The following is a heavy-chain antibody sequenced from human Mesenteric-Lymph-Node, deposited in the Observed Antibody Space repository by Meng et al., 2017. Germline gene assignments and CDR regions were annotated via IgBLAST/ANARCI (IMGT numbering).Heavy chain of an antibody. D-gene: IGHD1-26*01. J-gene: IGHJ4*02. CDR3: AKEDGSSANYFDY. CDR2: IKGDGSIT. CDR1: GFNFSVHW. Sequence: GGSLRLSCAASGFNFSVHWMHWVRQTEERGLVWVALIKGDGSITGYADSVKGRFTISRDNAKNMLYLQMNSLRAEDTAVYYCAKEDGSSANYFDYWGQGTLVTVSS. V-gene: IGHV3-74*01.